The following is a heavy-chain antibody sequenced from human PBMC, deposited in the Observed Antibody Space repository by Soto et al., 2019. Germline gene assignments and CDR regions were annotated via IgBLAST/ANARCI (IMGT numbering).Heavy chain of an antibody. Sequence: PGGSLRLSCAASGFTFSSYAMHWVRQAPGKGLEWVAVISYDGSNKYYADSVKGRFTISRDNSKNTLYLQMNSLRAEDTAVYYCARDLSGISSSSSSWYGLVFFYYYGMDVWGQGTTVTVSS. CDR1: GFTFSSYA. V-gene: IGHV3-30-3*01. CDR2: ISYDGSNK. CDR3: ARDLSGISSSSSSWYGLVFFYYYGMDV. D-gene: IGHD6-13*01. J-gene: IGHJ6*02.